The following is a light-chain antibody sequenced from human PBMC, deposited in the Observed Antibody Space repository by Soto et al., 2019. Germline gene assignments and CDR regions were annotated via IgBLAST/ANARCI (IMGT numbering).Light chain of an antibody. CDR1: QSVSSSY. V-gene: IGKV3-20*01. CDR3: QEYGSSPPQT. J-gene: IGKJ4*01. Sequence: EIVLTQSPGTLSLSPGERATLSCRASQSVSSSYLAWYQQKPGQAPRLLIYGASSRATGIPDRFSGSGSGTDFSLTISRLEPEDFALYYCQEYGSSPPQTFGGGTKVEIK. CDR2: GAS.